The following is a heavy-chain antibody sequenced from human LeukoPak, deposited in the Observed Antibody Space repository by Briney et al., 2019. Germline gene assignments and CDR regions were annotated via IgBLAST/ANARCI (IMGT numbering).Heavy chain of an antibody. CDR1: GGSISGYY. CDR3: ARAPHFFDTSGSRYYFDY. Sequence: SETLSLTCTVSGGSISGYYWNWIRQPPGKGLERIGYIYYSGSTNYNPSLKSRVTISLDTSKNQFSLKLSSVTAADTAVYYCARAPHFFDTSGSRYYFDYWGQGALVTVSS. V-gene: IGHV4-59*01. D-gene: IGHD3-22*01. J-gene: IGHJ4*02. CDR2: IYYSGST.